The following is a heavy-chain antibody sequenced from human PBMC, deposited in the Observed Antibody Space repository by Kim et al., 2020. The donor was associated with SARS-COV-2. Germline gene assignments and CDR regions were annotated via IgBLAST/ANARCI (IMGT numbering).Heavy chain of an antibody. CDR2: INPSGGST. V-gene: IGHV1-46*01. J-gene: IGHJ4*02. Sequence: ASVKVSCKASGYTFTDYYIYWVRQAPGQGLELMGFINPSGGSTNYAQKFQGRVTMTSDTSTITVYMELSSLTSEDTAVYYCAKSLKGENFNYWGQGTLVT. CDR3: AKSLKGENFNY. CDR1: GYTFTDYY.